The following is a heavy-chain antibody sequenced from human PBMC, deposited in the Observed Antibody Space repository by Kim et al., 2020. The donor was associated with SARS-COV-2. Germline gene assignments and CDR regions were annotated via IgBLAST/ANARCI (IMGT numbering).Heavy chain of an antibody. CDR2: IYYSGST. CDR3: ARVRASRVRYCSSTSCYNWFDP. CDR1: GGSISSGGYY. D-gene: IGHD2-2*01. J-gene: IGHJ5*02. V-gene: IGHV4-31*03. Sequence: SETLSLTCTVSGGSISSGGYYWSWIRQHPGKGLEWIGYIYYSGSTYYNPSLKSRVTISVDTSKNQFSLKLSSVTAADTAVYYCARVRASRVRYCSSTSCYNWFDPWGQGTLVTVSS.